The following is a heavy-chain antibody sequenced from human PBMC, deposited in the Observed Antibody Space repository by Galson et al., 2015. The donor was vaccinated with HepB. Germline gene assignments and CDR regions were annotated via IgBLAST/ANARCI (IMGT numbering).Heavy chain of an antibody. Sequence: ETLSLTCTVSGGSISSSSYYWGWIRQPPGKGLEWIASIYYSGSTYYNPSLKSRVTISVDTSKNQFSLKLSSVTAADTAVYYCARRGRYSSSSVWFDPWGQGTLVTVSS. CDR2: IYYSGST. V-gene: IGHV4-39*01. D-gene: IGHD6-6*01. CDR3: ARRGRYSSSSVWFDP. CDR1: GGSISSSSYY. J-gene: IGHJ5*02.